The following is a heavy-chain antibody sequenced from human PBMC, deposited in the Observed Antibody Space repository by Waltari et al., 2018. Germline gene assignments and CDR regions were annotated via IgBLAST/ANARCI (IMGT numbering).Heavy chain of an antibody. V-gene: IGHV3-74*01. Sequence: EVQLVESGGGLVQPGGSLRLSCAASGFTFSNYWMHWVRQAPGKGLVWGSRINSDGSSTDYADSVKGRFTISRDNAKNTLYLQMNTLRAEDTAVYYCARGIATAGTRETGFWGQGTLVTVSS. CDR1: GFTFSNYW. CDR3: ARGIATAGTRETGF. D-gene: IGHD6-13*01. CDR2: INSDGSST. J-gene: IGHJ4*02.